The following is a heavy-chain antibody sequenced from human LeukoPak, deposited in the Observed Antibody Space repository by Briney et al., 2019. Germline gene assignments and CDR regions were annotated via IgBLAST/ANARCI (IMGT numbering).Heavy chain of an antibody. CDR2: INTDGRTT. CDR1: GFTFSNYA. J-gene: IGHJ4*02. Sequence: GGSLRLSCAASGFTFSNYAMSWVRQAPGKGLVWVAHINTDGRTTTYADSVKGRFTVARDNAKNTLYLEMNRLRAEDTAVYYCARDNTYMFDYWGQGTQVTVSS. CDR3: ARDNTYMFDY. D-gene: IGHD2-2*02. V-gene: IGHV3-74*01.